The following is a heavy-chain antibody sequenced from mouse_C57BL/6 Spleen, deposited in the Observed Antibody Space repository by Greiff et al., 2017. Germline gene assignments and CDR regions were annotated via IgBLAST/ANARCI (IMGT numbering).Heavy chain of an antibody. J-gene: IGHJ2*01. CDR1: GYTFTSYW. Sequence: VQLQQPGAELVRPGSSVKLSCKASGYTFTSYWMDWVKQRPGQGLEWIGNIYPSDSETHYNQKFKDKATLTVDKSSSTAYMQLSSLTSEDSAVYYCARRFTTVVVAYWGQGTTLTVSS. CDR2: IYPSDSET. CDR3: ARRFTTVVVAY. V-gene: IGHV1-61*01. D-gene: IGHD1-1*01.